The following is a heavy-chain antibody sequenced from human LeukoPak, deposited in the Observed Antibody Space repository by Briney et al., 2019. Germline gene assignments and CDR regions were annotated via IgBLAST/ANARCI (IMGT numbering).Heavy chain of an antibody. CDR1: GGSISSYY. Sequence: SETLSLTCTVSGGSISSYYWSWIRQPPGKGLEWIGYIYYSGSTNYNPSLKSRVTISVDTSKNQFSLKLSSVTAADTAVYYCARSAGRGLDVMDYWGQGTLVTVSS. D-gene: IGHD2/OR15-2a*01. CDR3: ARSAGRGLDVMDY. J-gene: IGHJ4*02. V-gene: IGHV4-59*01. CDR2: IYYSGST.